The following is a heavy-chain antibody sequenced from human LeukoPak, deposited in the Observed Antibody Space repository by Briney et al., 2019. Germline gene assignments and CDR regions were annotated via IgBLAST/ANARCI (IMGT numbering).Heavy chain of an antibody. CDR1: CGSISTYY. Sequence: PSETLSLTCTVSCGSISTYYWTWIRQPPGKGLEWIGHIYYNGATNYDPSLKSRVIISLDTSKNQCSLKLTSVTAADPAVYFCARDRYMDVWDKGTTVTVSS. V-gene: IGHV4-59*01. CDR2: IYYNGAT. CDR3: ARDRYMDV. J-gene: IGHJ6*03.